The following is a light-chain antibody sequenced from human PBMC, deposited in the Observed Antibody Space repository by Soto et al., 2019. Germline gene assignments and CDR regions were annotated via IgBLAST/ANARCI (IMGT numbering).Light chain of an antibody. CDR1: SSDVGGYEY. CDR3: CSYTSSSTRV. CDR2: EVN. Sequence: QSALTQSASVSGSPGQSITISCTGTSSDVGGYEYVSWYQQHPGKAPKLMIFEVNNRPSGVSHRFSGSKSGDTASLTISGLQPYDEADYYCCSYTSSSTRVFGGGTKLTVL. J-gene: IGLJ3*02. V-gene: IGLV2-14*01.